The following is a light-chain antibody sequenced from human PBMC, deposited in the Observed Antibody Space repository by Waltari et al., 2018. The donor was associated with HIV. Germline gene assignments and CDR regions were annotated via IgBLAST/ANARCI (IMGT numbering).Light chain of an antibody. CDR3: EAWDSSLSAVL. CDR1: TSNIGNKY. J-gene: IGLJ2*01. Sequence: QSVLTQPPSVSAAPGPKVTISCSGSTSNIGNKYVSWYRQLPGTAPKFLIYDNNKRPSGIPDRFSGSKSGTSATLDITGLQTGDEADYYCEAWDSSLSAVLFGGGTKVTVL. CDR2: DNN. V-gene: IGLV1-51*01.